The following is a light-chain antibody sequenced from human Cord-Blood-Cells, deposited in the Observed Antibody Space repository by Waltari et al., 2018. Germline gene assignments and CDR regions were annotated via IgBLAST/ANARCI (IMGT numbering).Light chain of an antibody. V-gene: IGLV1-47*01. CDR3: AAWDDSLSGWV. CDR1: SPNTGSNH. CDR2: RNN. Sequence: QSVLTQPPSASGTPGQRVTISCSGSSPNTGSNHVYWYQQPPGTAPKLLIYRNNQRPTGVPDRFSGSKSGTSASLAISGLRSEDEADYYCAAWDDSLSGWVFGGGTKLTVL. J-gene: IGLJ3*02.